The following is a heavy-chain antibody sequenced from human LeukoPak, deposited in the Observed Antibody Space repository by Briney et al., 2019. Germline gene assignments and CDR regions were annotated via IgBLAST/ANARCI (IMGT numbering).Heavy chain of an antibody. V-gene: IGHV1-18*01. CDR3: ARDPLYGDSYYYYYYMDV. CDR1: GYTFTSYG. CDR2: ISAYNGNT. J-gene: IGHJ6*03. D-gene: IGHD4-17*01. Sequence: ASVKVSCKASGYTFTSYGISWVRQAPGQGLEWMGWISAYNGNTNYAQKLQGRVTMTTDTSTSTAYMELRSLRSDDTAVYYCARDPLYGDSYYYYYYMDVWGKGTTVTISS.